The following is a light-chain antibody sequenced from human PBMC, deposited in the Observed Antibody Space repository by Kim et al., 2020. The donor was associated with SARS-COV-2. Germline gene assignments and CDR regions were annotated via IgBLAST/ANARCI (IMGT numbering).Light chain of an antibody. V-gene: IGKV3-20*01. CDR1: QSVSSSY. CDR3: QQYSSSRT. J-gene: IGKJ1*01. Sequence: LSPGERATLSCRASQSVSSSYFSWYQQPPRQAPRLLIYGATRRATGTPGRFSSGGSATVFTLTISRLEPEDSAVYCCQQYSSSRTFGQGTKVDIK. CDR2: GAT.